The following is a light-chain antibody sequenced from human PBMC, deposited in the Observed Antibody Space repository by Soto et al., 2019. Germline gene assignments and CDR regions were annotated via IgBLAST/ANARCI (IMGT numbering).Light chain of an antibody. CDR3: QQSYSTLRT. Sequence: DIQMTQSPSSLSASVGDRVTITCRASQSISSYLNWYQQKPGKAPKLLIYAASSLQSGVPSRFSGSGSGTDFTLTISSLQPEDFATYYCQQSYSTLRTFGQ. V-gene: IGKV1-39*01. CDR1: QSISSY. J-gene: IGKJ1*01. CDR2: AAS.